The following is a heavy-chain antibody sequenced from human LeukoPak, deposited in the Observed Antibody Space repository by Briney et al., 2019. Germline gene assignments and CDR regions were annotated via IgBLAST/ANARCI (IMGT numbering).Heavy chain of an antibody. CDR3: ATEESFMSFHH. Sequence: PGGSLRLSCAASGFTFSSYSMNWVRQAPGEGLEWVALIWHDAGDKFYADSVKGRFTISRDNSKNTLYLQMNSLTAEDTAVYYCATEESFMSFHHWGQGTLVTVSS. CDR2: IWHDAGDK. J-gene: IGHJ1*01. CDR1: GFTFSSYS. D-gene: IGHD2/OR15-2a*01. V-gene: IGHV3-33*08.